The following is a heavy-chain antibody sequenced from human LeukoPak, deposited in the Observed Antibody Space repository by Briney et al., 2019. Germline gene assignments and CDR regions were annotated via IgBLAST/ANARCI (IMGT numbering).Heavy chain of an antibody. CDR1: GNSFTTYW. Sequence: GESLKISCKGSGNSFTTYWIGWVRQMPGKGLESMGIIYPGDSDTKYSPSFQGQVTISADRSISTAYLQWSSLKASDTAMYYCASGAGIAAPGTYDAFDIWGQGTMVTVSS. J-gene: IGHJ3*02. CDR3: ASGAGIAAPGTYDAFDI. V-gene: IGHV5-51*01. D-gene: IGHD6-13*01. CDR2: IYPGDSDT.